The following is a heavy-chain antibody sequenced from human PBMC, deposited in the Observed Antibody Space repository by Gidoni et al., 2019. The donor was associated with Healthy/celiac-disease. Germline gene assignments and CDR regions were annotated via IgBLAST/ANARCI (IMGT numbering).Heavy chain of an antibody. J-gene: IGHJ6*02. V-gene: IGHV3-33*01. CDR2: IWYDGSNK. CDR3: AGWYSSGWFTGGPYYYYGMDV. D-gene: IGHD6-19*01. Sequence: QVQLVESGGGVVQPGRSLRLSCAASGFHFSSYGMHWVRQAPGKGLEWVAVIWYDGSNKYYADSVKGRFTISRDNSKNTLYLQMNSLRAEDTAVYYCAGWYSSGWFTGGPYYYYGMDVWGQGTTVTVSS. CDR1: GFHFSSYG.